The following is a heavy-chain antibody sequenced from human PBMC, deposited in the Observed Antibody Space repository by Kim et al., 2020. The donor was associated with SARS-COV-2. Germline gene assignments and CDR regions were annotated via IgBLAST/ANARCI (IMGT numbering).Heavy chain of an antibody. D-gene: IGHD6-13*01. CDR1: GFTFSSYS. J-gene: IGHJ4*02. CDR3: ARDSRIAAADPFDY. V-gene: IGHV3-48*04. CDR2: ISSSSSTI. Sequence: GGSLRLSCAASGFTFSSYSMNWVRQAPGKGLEWVSYISSSSSTIYYADSVKGRFTISRDNAKNSLYLQMNSLRAEDTAVYYCARDSRIAAADPFDYWGQGTLVTVSS.